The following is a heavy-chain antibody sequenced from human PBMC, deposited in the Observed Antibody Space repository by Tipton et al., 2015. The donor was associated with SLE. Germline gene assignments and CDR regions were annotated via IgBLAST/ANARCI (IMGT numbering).Heavy chain of an antibody. CDR3: VGWGSSGYYYGFDY. Sequence: TLSLTCAVSGYSISSGYYWGWIRQPPGKGLEWIGSIYHSGSTYYNPSLKSRVTISVDPSKNQFSLKLTSVTAADTAVYYCVGWGSSGYYYGFDYWGQGTLVTVSS. J-gene: IGHJ4*02. CDR1: GYSISSGYY. V-gene: IGHV4-38-2*01. CDR2: IYHSGST. D-gene: IGHD3-22*01.